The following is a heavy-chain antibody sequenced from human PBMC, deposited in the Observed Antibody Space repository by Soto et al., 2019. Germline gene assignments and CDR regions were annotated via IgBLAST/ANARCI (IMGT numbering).Heavy chain of an antibody. CDR3: ARRSYCHCDFTRRPYVYSGMDV. CDR1: GYSFTSYH. CDR2: IYPGDSET. D-gene: IGHD2-21*02. J-gene: IGHJ6*02. Sequence: EVQLVPSGAEVKKPGESLKISCKGSGYSFTSYHIVWVRQMPGNGLEWMGIIYPGDSETRYSPSLQGQVTMSADNSTSTAYLQWSSPKPSDTAMYYCARRSYCHCDFTRRPYVYSGMDVWGQGTTVTVSS. V-gene: IGHV5-51*01.